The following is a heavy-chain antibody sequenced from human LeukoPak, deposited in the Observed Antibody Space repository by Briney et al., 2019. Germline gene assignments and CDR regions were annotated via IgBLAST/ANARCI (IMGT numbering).Heavy chain of an antibody. V-gene: IGHV1-46*01. CDR2: INPSGGST. J-gene: IGHJ5*02. CDR1: GYTFTSYY. D-gene: IGHD2-2*01. CDR3: ARGRRRGVVPAATWFDH. Sequence: ASVKVSCKASGYTFTSYYMHWVRQAPGQGLEWMGIINPSGGSTSYAQKFQGRVTMTRDTSTSTVYMELSSLRSEDTAVYYCARGRRRGVVPAATWFDHWGQGTLVTVSS.